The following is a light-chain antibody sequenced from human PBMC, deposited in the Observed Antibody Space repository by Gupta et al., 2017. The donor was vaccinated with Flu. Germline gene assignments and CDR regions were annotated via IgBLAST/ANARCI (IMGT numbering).Light chain of an antibody. CDR3: QQVHSWIFT. J-gene: IGKJ3*01. CDR1: QGISNF. V-gene: IGKV1-9*01. CDR2: AAS. Sequence: DIQLTQSPSLFSASVGDRVTITCRASQGISNFLVWYQQKPSQAPRLLIYAASTLQTGVPSRFSGSGSGTEFTLTISSLQPEDFATYYCQQVHSWIFTLGPGTKVDIK.